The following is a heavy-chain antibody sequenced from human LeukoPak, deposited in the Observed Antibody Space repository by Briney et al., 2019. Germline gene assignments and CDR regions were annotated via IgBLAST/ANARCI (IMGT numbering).Heavy chain of an antibody. J-gene: IGHJ4*02. CDR1: GFTVGSNS. CDR3: ARDLYQSSRSSKEGEY. CDR2: IYSGGST. Sequence: GGSLRLSCAASGFTVGSNSMSWVRQAPGKGLEWVSVIYSGGSTSYADSVKGRFTISRDNSKNTLYLQMNNLAAEDMAVYYCARDLYQSSRSSKEGEYWGQGTLVTVSS. D-gene: IGHD6-13*01. V-gene: IGHV3-66*01.